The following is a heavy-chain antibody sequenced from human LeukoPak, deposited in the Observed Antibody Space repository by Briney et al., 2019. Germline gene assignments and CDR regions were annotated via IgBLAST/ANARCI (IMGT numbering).Heavy chain of an antibody. CDR2: TYYRAKRYN. V-gene: IGHV6-1*01. D-gene: IGHD1-1*01. Sequence: SQTLSLTCAISWDTVSTNTAAWNWIRQSPSRGLEWLGRTYYRAKRYNDYAISVKSRITINPDTSNNQLPLQLNSVTPEDTAVYYCARGSTTGTPGLDYWRQGTLVTVPS. J-gene: IGHJ4*02. CDR1: WDTVSTNTAA. CDR3: ARGSTTGTPGLDY.